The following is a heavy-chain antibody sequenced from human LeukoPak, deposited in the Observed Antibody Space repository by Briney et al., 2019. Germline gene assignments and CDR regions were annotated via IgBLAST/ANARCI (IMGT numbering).Heavy chain of an antibody. J-gene: IGHJ6*03. V-gene: IGHV1-2*02. CDR1: GYTFTGYY. CDR2: INPNSGGT. D-gene: IGHD2-15*01. Sequence: ASVKVSCTASGYTFTGYYMHWVRQAPGQGLEWMGWINPNSGGTNYAQKFQGRVTMTRDTSISTAYMELSRLRSDDTAVYYCARDSSPPDKGFYYYYYYMDVWGKGTTVTVSS. CDR3: ARDSSPPDKGFYYYYYYMDV.